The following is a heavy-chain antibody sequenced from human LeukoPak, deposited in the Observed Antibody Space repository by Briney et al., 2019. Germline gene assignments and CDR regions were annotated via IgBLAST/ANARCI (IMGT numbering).Heavy chain of an antibody. D-gene: IGHD5-18*01. J-gene: IGHJ4*02. CDR3: ARVIYSYGFATYFDY. Sequence: SETLSLTCAVYGGSFSGYYWSWIRQPPGKGLEWIGEINHSGSTNYNPSLKSRVTISVDTSKNQFSLKLSSVTAADTAVYYCARVIYSYGFATYFDYWGQGTLVTVSS. V-gene: IGHV4-34*01. CDR2: INHSGST. CDR1: GGSFSGYY.